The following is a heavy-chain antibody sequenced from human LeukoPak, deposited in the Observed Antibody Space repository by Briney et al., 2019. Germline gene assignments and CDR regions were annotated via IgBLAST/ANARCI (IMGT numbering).Heavy chain of an antibody. CDR1: GGTFSSYA. CDR3: ARDLSGYDSRSFDY. Sequence: SVKVSCKASGGTFSSYAISWVRQAPGQGLEWMGGIIPIFGTANYAQKFQGRVTITAAESTSTAYMELSSLRSEDTAVYYCARDLSGYDSRSFDYWGQGTLVTVSS. V-gene: IGHV1-69*13. D-gene: IGHD5-12*01. CDR2: IIPIFGTA. J-gene: IGHJ4*02.